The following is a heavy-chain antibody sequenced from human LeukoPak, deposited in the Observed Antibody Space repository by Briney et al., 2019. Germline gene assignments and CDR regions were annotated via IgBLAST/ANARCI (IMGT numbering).Heavy chain of an antibody. D-gene: IGHD3-9*01. CDR1: GYTFTSYG. CDR3: AREGRYYDILTGYYLPFDY. CDR2: ISAYNGNT. Sequence: ASVKVSCKASGYTFTSYGISWVRQAPGQGLEWMGWISAYNGNTNYAQKLQGRVTMTTDTSTSTAYMELRGLRSDDTAVYYCAREGRYYDILTGYYLPFDYWGQGTLVTVSS. V-gene: IGHV1-18*01. J-gene: IGHJ4*02.